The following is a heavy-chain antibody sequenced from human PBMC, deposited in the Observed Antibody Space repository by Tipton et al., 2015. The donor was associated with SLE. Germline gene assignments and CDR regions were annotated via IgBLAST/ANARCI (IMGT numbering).Heavy chain of an antibody. D-gene: IGHD6-19*01. CDR1: GGSFSGYY. J-gene: IGHJ6*03. V-gene: IGHV4-34*01. CDR3: ARGLGAYSSGWRYYYYYMDV. CDR2: INHSGGT. Sequence: TLSLTCAVYGGSFSGYYWSWIRQPPGKGLEWIGEINHSGGTNYNPSLKSRVTISVDTSKNQFSLKLSSVTAADTAMYYCARGLGAYSSGWRYYYYYMDVWGKGTTVTVSS.